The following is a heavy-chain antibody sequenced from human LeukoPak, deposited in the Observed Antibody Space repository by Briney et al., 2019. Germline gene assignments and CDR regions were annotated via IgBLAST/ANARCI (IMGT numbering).Heavy chain of an antibody. D-gene: IGHD4-17*01. CDR1: GFTFDDYG. V-gene: IGHV3-20*01. CDR3: ARASGDYDFGFDP. Sequence: GGSLRLSCAASGFTFDDYGMSWVRQAPGEGLEWVSGINWNGGSTGYADSVKGRFTISRDNAKNSLYLQMNSLRAEDTALYHCARASGDYDFGFDPWGQGTLVTVSS. J-gene: IGHJ5*02. CDR2: INWNGGST.